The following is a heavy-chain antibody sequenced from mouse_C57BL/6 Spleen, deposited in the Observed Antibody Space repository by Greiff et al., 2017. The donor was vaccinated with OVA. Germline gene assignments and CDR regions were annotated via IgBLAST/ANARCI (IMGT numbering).Heavy chain of an antibody. Sequence: QVQLQQPGAELVRPGSSVKLSCKASGYTFTSYWMHWVKQRPIQGLEWIGNIDPSDSETHYNQKFKDKATLTVDKSSSTAYMQLSSLTSEDSAVYYGARGDYYGSSYGWFAYWGQGTLVTVSA. V-gene: IGHV1-52*01. J-gene: IGHJ3*01. CDR1: GYTFTSYW. D-gene: IGHD1-1*01. CDR3: ARGDYYGSSYGWFAY. CDR2: IDPSDSET.